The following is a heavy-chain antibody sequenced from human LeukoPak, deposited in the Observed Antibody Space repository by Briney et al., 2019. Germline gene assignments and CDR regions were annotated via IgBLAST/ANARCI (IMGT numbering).Heavy chain of an antibody. V-gene: IGHV4-38-2*02. CDR2: IYHSGST. CDR3: ARDSGTYHTLNS. J-gene: IGHJ5*02. D-gene: IGHD1-26*01. CDR1: GYSISSGYY. Sequence: SETLSLTCAVSGYSISSGYYWGWIRQPPGKGLEWIGSIYHSGSTYYNPSLKSRVTISVDTSKNQFSLKLTSVTAADTAIYYCARDSGTYHTLNSWGQGTLVTVSS.